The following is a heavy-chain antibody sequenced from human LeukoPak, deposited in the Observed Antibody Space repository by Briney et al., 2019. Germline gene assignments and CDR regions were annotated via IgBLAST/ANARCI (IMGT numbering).Heavy chain of an antibody. CDR2: IKQDGSEK. D-gene: IGHD1-26*01. V-gene: IGHV3-7*01. CDR1: GFTFSSYW. CDR3: ARKGGATTYGYYYYYMDV. Sequence: GGSLRLSCAASGFTFSSYWMSWVRQAPGKGLAGVANIKQDGSEKYYVDSVKGRFTISRDNAKNSLYLQMNSLRAEDTAVYYCARKGGATTYGYYYYYMDVWGKGTTVTISS. J-gene: IGHJ6*03.